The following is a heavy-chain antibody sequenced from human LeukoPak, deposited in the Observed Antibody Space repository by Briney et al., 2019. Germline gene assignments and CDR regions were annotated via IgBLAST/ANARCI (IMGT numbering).Heavy chain of an antibody. Sequence: ASVKVSCKASGYTFTSYDINWVLQATGQGLEWMGWMNPNSGNTGYAQKFQGRVTMTRNTSISTAYVELSSLRSEDTAVYYCARARSSTSTPTIGWFDPWGQGTLVTVSS. CDR3: ARARSSTSTPTIGWFDP. V-gene: IGHV1-8*01. CDR1: GYTFTSYD. CDR2: MNPNSGNT. D-gene: IGHD2-2*01. J-gene: IGHJ5*02.